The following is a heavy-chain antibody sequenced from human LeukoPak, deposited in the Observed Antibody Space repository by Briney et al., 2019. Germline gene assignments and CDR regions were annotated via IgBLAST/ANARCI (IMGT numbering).Heavy chain of an antibody. V-gene: IGHV3-64*01. D-gene: IGHD2-15*01. Sequence: GGSLRLSCTASGFTFSNYAVHWVRQAPGKGLEYVAAISSNGGSTYYANSVKGRVTISRDNSKNTLHLQMGSLRAEDTAVYYCAKDRYSSGFDYWGQGTLVTVSS. CDR1: GFTFSNYA. CDR3: AKDRYSSGFDY. CDR2: ISSNGGST. J-gene: IGHJ4*02.